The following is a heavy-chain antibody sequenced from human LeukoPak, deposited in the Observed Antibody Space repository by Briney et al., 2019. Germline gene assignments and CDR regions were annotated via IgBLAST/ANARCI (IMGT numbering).Heavy chain of an antibody. CDR2: ISISGGST. CDR3: AKTRPLDSSSWSHGDY. V-gene: IGHV3-23*01. J-gene: IGHJ4*02. D-gene: IGHD6-13*01. Sequence: GGSLRLSCAASGFTFSSYAMNWVRQAPGKGLEWVSAISISGGSTYYADSVKGRFTISRDNSKNTLYLQMNSLRAEDTAVYYCAKTRPLDSSSWSHGDYWGQGTLVTVSS. CDR1: GFTFSSYA.